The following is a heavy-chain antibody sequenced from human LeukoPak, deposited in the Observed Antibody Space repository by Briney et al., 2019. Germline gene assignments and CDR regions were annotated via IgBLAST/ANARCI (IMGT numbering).Heavy chain of an antibody. CDR3: ARVPSYSYDSSGYYPQWYFDY. CDR1: GDSVSSNSAA. J-gene: IGHJ4*02. D-gene: IGHD3-22*01. Sequence: SQTLSLTCAISGDSVSSNSAAWNWIRQSPSRGLEWLGRTYYRSKWYNDYAVSVKSRITINPDTSKNQFSLQLNSVTPEDTAVYYCARVPSYSYDSSGYYPQWYFDYWGQGTLVTVSS. V-gene: IGHV6-1*01. CDR2: TYYRSKWYN.